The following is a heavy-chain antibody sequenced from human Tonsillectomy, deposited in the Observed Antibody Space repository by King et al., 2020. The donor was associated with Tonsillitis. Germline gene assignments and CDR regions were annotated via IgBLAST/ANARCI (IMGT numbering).Heavy chain of an antibody. D-gene: IGHD1-26*01. CDR3: AKDELSAWAHPEYYYFYGMDV. V-gene: IGHV3-30*02. J-gene: IGHJ6*02. CDR2: IRFDGSNK. Sequence: VQLVESGGGVVQPGGSLRLSCAASGFTFSTYGMHWVRQAPGKGLEWVAFIRFDGSNKYYAASVKGRFTISRDNSKNTLYLQMSSLRTEDTAVYYCAKDELSAWAHPEYYYFYGMDVWGQGTTVTVSS. CDR1: GFTFSTYG.